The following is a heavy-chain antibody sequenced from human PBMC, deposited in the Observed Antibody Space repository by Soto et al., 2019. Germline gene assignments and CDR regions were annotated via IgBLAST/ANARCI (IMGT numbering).Heavy chain of an antibody. CDR3: ARLYGGNFDY. D-gene: IGHD1-26*01. J-gene: IGHJ4*02. V-gene: IGHV4-59*01. Sequence: QVQLQESGPGLVKPSETLSLTCTVSGGSISSYYWSWIRQHPGKGLEWIGYIYYSGSTNYNPSLKIRVTISVDTSKNQFSLKLSSVTAADTAVYYGARLYGGNFDYGGQGTLVTVSS. CDR2: IYYSGST. CDR1: GGSISSYY.